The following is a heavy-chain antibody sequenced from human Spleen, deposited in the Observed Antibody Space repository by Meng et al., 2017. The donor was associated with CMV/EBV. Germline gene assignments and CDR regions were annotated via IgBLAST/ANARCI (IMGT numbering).Heavy chain of an antibody. CDR1: GGSISSYY. J-gene: IGHJ6*02. V-gene: IGHV4-59*01. CDR2: INYSGTT. D-gene: IGHD3-16*01. Sequence: SETLSLTCTVSGGSISSYYWSWIRQPPGKGLEWIGYINYSGTTNYNPSLKSRVTISLDTSKNQFSLRLSSVTAADTAVYYCAREGRGESLGMDVWGQGTTVTVSS. CDR3: AREGRGESLGMDV.